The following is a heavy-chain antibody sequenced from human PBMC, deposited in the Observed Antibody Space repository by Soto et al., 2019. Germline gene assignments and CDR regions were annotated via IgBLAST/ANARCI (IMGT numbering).Heavy chain of an antibody. CDR1: GFTFSSYW. CDR3: ARTRLNDYIWGSYRDGSDY. CDR2: IKQDGSEK. V-gene: IGHV3-7*01. J-gene: IGHJ4*02. Sequence: GGSLRLSCAASGFTFSSYWMSWVRQAPGKGLEWVANIKQDGSEKYYVDSVKGRFTISRDNAKNSLYLQMNSLRAEDTAVYYCARTRLNDYIWGSYRDGSDYWGQGTLVTVSS. D-gene: IGHD3-16*02.